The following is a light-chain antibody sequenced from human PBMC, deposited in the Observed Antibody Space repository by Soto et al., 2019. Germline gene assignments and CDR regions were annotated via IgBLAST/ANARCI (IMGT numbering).Light chain of an antibody. J-gene: IGKJ1*01. Sequence: DIQLTQSPSSLSASVGDRVTITCRASQTIDTYVNWYQHKPGTAPKVLIYAATYLQNGVPSRFSGTGSGEDFTLTISSLQPEDFATYYCQQNFNYPRTFGQGTKVDIK. CDR3: QQNFNYPRT. CDR1: QTIDTY. V-gene: IGKV1-39*01. CDR2: AAT.